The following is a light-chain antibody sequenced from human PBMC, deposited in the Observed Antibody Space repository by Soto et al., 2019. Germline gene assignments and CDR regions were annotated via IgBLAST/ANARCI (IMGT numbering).Light chain of an antibody. CDR2: AAS. V-gene: IGKV1-39*01. CDR3: QHSYRTPPT. J-gene: IGKJ1*01. Sequence: DIQMTQSPSSLSASVGDRVTITCRASQSISSYLNWYQQKPGKAPKLLIYAASNLQSGVPSRFGGSWSGTDFTLTISSLQPEDFATYCCQHSYRTPPTFGQGTKVDIK. CDR1: QSISSY.